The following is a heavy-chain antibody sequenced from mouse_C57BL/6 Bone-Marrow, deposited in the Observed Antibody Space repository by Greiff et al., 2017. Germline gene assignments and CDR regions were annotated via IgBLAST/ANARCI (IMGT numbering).Heavy chain of an antibody. Sequence: QVQLQQSGAELAKPGASVKLSCKASGYTFTSYWMHWVQQRPGQGLEWIGYINPSSGYTKYNQKFKDKATLTADKSSSTAYMQLSRLTYEDSAVYYCARGGKNWDGYFDYWGQGTTLTVSS. CDR2: INPSSGYT. CDR3: ARGGKNWDGYFDY. V-gene: IGHV1-7*01. J-gene: IGHJ2*01. CDR1: GYTFTSYW. D-gene: IGHD4-1*01.